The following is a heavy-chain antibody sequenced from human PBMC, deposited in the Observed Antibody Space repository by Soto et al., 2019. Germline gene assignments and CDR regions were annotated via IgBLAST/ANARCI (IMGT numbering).Heavy chain of an antibody. J-gene: IGHJ5*02. CDR2: IYHSGST. CDR3: ASLPDYGDYGVWWFDP. D-gene: IGHD4-17*01. CDR1: GGSISSSNW. Sequence: QVQLQESGPGLVKPSGTLSLTCVVSGGSISSSNWWSWVRQPPGKGLEWIGEIYHSGSTNYNPSLKSRVTISVDKSKNQFSLKLSSVTAADKAVYYCASLPDYGDYGVWWFDPWGQGTLVTVSS. V-gene: IGHV4-4*02.